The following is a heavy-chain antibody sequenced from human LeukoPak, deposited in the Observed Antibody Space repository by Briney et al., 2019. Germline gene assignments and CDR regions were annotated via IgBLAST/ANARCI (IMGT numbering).Heavy chain of an antibody. Sequence: ASVKVSCKASGYTFTGYYMHWVRQAPGQGLEWMGWINPNSGGTNYAQKFQGRVTMTRDTSISTAYMELSGLRSDDTAVYYCARDRSTYSGSYYWFDPWGQGTLVTVSS. V-gene: IGHV1-2*02. J-gene: IGHJ5*02. CDR2: INPNSGGT. D-gene: IGHD1-26*01. CDR3: ARDRSTYSGSYYWFDP. CDR1: GYTFTGYY.